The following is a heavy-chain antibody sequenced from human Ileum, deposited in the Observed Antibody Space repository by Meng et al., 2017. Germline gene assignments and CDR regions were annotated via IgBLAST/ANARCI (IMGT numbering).Heavy chain of an antibody. D-gene: IGHD3-22*01. J-gene: IGHJ4*02. CDR2: IFQSGRT. Sequence: VQLGESGPRLVKPSGPLSPTCRVSGTWWSWVRQPPGKGLEWIGEIFQSGRTNYNPSLKSRVTISIDKSKSQISLQLSAVTAADTAVYSCATSNDRDVYYLGYWGQGTLVTVSS. CDR1: GTW. CDR3: ATSNDRDVYYLGY. V-gene: IGHV4-4*02.